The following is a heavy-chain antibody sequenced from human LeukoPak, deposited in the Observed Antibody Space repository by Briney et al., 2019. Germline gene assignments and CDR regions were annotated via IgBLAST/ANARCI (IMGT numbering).Heavy chain of an antibody. CDR3: ARVSSSSWSFTFDY. J-gene: IGHJ4*02. CDR2: INPNSGGT. V-gene: IGHV1-2*02. CDR1: GYTFTGYY. D-gene: IGHD6-13*01. Sequence: ASVKVSCKTSGYTFTGYYLHWVRQAPGQGLEWMGWINPNSGGTNYAQKFQGRVTMTRDTSISTAYMELSRLRPDDTAVYYCARVSSSSWSFTFDYWGQGTLVTVSS.